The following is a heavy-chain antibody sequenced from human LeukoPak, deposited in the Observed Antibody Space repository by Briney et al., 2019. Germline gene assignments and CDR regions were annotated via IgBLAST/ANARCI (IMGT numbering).Heavy chain of an antibody. CDR1: GGSISSYY. CDR2: IYYSGST. CDR3: ARESIFGVVTD. Sequence: SETLSLTCTVSGGSISSYYWSWIRQPPGKGLEWIGYIYYSGSTNYNPSLKSRVTISVDTSKNQFSLKLSSVTAADTAVYYCARESIFGVVTDWGQGTLVTVSS. V-gene: IGHV4-59*12. J-gene: IGHJ4*02. D-gene: IGHD3-3*01.